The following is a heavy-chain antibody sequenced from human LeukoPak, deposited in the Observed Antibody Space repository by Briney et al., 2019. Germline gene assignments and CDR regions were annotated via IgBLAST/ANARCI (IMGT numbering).Heavy chain of an antibody. J-gene: IGHJ4*02. Sequence: ASVKVSCKASDYTFTSYAITWVRQAPGQGLEWLGWISAYNGNTNYAQKFQGRVTITADKSTSTAYMELSSLRSEDTAVYYCARNRWIQLWLEFDYWGQGTLVTVSS. CDR3: ARNRWIQLWLEFDY. V-gene: IGHV1-18*01. D-gene: IGHD5-18*01. CDR2: ISAYNGNT. CDR1: DYTFTSYA.